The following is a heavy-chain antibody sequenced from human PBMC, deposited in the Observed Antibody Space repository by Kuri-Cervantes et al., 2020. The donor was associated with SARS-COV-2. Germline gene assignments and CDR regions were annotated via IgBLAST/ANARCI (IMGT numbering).Heavy chain of an antibody. CDR1: GYSITSGYH. CDR2: IYHSGST. CDR3: ARDRRTGRIDP. Sequence: GSLRLSCAVSGYSITSGYHWGWIRQPPGKGLEWIASIYHSGSTYYNPSLTSRVAMSVDTSKNHFSLELSSVTAADTAVYYCARDRRTGRIDPWGQGTLVTVSS. J-gene: IGHJ5*02. D-gene: IGHD1-1*01. V-gene: IGHV4-38-2*02.